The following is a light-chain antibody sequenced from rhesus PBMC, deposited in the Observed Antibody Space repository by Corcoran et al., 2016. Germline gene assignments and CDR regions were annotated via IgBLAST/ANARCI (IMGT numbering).Light chain of an antibody. CDR2: RAS. J-gene: IGKJ4*01. Sequence: DIQMTQSPSSPSASVGDRVTITCRASQGISNWLAWYEQKPGKAPKLLIYRASNLETGVPSRFSGSGAWTDFTLTISSLQPEDIATYYCQQHGNSPLTFGGGTKVELK. CDR1: QGISNW. CDR3: QQHGNSPLT. V-gene: IGKV1-69*01.